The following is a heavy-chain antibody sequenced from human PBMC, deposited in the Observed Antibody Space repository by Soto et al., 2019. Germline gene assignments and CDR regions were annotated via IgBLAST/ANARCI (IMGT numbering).Heavy chain of an antibody. CDR3: VRVVAIPGYPDN. D-gene: IGHD5-12*01. CDR2: IVPIVDTS. V-gene: IGHV1-69*12. Sequence: QVQLVQSGAEVRQPASSVKVSSKTSGGTFSSYAISWVRQAPGQGLEWMGGIVPIVDTSTYAQKFQGRVTITADESTSTVYMELSSLRSDDTAVYYCVRVVAIPGYPDNWGQATLVTVSS. J-gene: IGHJ4*02. CDR1: GGTFSSYA.